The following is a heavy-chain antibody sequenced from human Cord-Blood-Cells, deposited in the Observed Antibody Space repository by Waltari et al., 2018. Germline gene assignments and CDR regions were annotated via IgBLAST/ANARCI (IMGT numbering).Heavy chain of an antibody. J-gene: IGHJ4*02. CDR1: GGFFGGYY. CDR3: ARVARYSSSWYYFDY. Sequence: QVQLQQWGAGLLKPSETLSVTCAVYGGFFGGYYWSWIRQPPGKGLEWYGEINHSGSNNNTTSPKSRVTISVDTSKTQSSLKLSSVTAADTAVYYCARVARYSSSWYYFDYWGQGTLVTVSS. D-gene: IGHD6-13*01. V-gene: IGHV4-34*01. CDR2: INHSGSN.